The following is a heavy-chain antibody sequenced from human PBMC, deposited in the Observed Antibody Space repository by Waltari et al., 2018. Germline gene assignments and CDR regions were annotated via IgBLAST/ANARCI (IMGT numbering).Heavy chain of an antibody. CDR2: SKRDGSST. D-gene: IGHD4-17*01. CDR1: GFTYSMYW. V-gene: IGHV3-74*01. J-gene: IGHJ2*01. CDR3: ARGARRTTVTTGWWYFDL. Sequence: EVQLVESGGGLVQPGGSLRLSCAASGFTYSMYWMHRVRQAPGKGLVWVSRSKRDGSSTSYADSVKGRFTISKDNAKNTVYLQMNSLRAEDTAIYYCARGARRTTVTTGWWYFDLWGRGTLVTVSS.